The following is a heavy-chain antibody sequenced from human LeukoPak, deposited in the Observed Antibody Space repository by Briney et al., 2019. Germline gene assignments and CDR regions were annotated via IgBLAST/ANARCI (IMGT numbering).Heavy chain of an antibody. Sequence: AGGSLRLSCAASGFTVSSNYMSWVRQAPGKGLEWVSVIYSGGSTYYADSVKGRFTISRDNSKNTLYLQMNSLRAEDTAVYYCARDPRGYYFDYWGQGTLVTVSS. J-gene: IGHJ4*02. V-gene: IGHV3-66*01. CDR1: GFTVSSNY. D-gene: IGHD3-16*01. CDR3: ARDPRGYYFDY. CDR2: IYSGGST.